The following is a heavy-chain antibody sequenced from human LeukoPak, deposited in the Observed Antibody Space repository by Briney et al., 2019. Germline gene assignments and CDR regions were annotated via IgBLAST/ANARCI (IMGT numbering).Heavy chain of an antibody. CDR1: GFTFSSYA. CDR2: ISGSGGST. CDR3: AKDPAYCGGDCYEGNWFDP. J-gene: IGHJ5*02. V-gene: IGHV3-23*01. Sequence: GGSLRPSCAASGFTFSSYAMSWVRQAPGKGLEWVSAISGSGGSTYYADSVKGRFTISRDNSKNTLYLQMNSLRAEDTAVYYCAKDPAYCGGDCYEGNWFDPWGQGTLVTVSS. D-gene: IGHD2-21*01.